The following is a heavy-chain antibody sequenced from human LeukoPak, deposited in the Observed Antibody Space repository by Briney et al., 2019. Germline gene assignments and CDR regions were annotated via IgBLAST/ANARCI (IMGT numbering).Heavy chain of an antibody. V-gene: IGHV3-23*01. Sequence: GRSLRLSCASSGFSFSGYAMIWVRQAPGKGLELVSTISGSGASTFYADSVRGRFITSKDIPSNIVYLQMNSLRAEDTAVYYCANVSRGYTNYYFDYWGQGTLVTVSS. D-gene: IGHD2-2*02. J-gene: IGHJ4*02. CDR1: GFSFSGYA. CDR2: ISGSGAST. CDR3: ANVSRGYTNYYFDY.